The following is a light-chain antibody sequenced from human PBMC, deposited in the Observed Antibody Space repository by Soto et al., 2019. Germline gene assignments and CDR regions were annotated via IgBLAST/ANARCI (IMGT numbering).Light chain of an antibody. CDR1: SFNIGSNS. CDR2: SDN. V-gene: IGLV1-44*01. CDR3: AVWDDSLNDL. J-gene: IGLJ2*01. Sequence: QSVLTQPPSASGTPGQRVTISCSGSSFNIGSNSVNWYQQLPGTAPKLLIYSDNQRPSGVPDRFSGSKSGTSASLAISGLQSEDEADYYCAVWDDSLNDLFGGGTKVTVL.